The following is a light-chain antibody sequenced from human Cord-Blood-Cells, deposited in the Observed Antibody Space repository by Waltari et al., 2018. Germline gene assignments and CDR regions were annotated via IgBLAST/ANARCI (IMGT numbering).Light chain of an antibody. Sequence: DIQTTHSPSTLPASVGARVTITCRASQSISSWLAWYQQKPGKAPKLLIYKASSLESGVPSRFSGSGSGTEFTLTISSLQPDDFATYYCQQYNSYSTFGQGTKVEIK. CDR1: QSISSW. J-gene: IGKJ1*01. CDR3: QQYNSYST. V-gene: IGKV1-5*03. CDR2: KAS.